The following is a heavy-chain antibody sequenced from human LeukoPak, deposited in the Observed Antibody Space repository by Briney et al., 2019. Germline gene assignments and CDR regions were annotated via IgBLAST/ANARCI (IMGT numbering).Heavy chain of an antibody. CDR2: ITGTHYTT. Sequence: GGSLRLSCAASGFTFSTFAMTWVRQAPGKGLEWVSSITGTHYTTYYTDSVKGRFTTSRDNSKNTLYLQMNSLRADDTAIYYCTKDPNGDYVGAFDPWGQGTLVTVSS. J-gene: IGHJ5*02. CDR1: GFTFSTFA. D-gene: IGHD4-17*01. V-gene: IGHV3-23*01. CDR3: TKDPNGDYVGAFDP.